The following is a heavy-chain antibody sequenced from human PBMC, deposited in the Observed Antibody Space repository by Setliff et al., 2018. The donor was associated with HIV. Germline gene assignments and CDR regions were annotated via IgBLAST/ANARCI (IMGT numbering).Heavy chain of an antibody. Sequence: SEALSLTCTVSGGSISSYYWSWIRQHPGKVLEWIGYIYYGGSTYYNPSLKSRVTISVDTSTNQFFLKLTSVTAADTAAYYCARGDHRIIAAAGSGWFDPWGQGTLVTVSS. CDR3: ARGDHRIIAAAGSGWFDP. J-gene: IGHJ5*02. V-gene: IGHV4-59*08. CDR2: IYYGGST. D-gene: IGHD6-13*01. CDR1: GGSISSYY.